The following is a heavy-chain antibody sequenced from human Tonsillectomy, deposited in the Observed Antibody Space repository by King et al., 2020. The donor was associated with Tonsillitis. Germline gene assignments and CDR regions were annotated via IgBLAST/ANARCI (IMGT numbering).Heavy chain of an antibody. CDR1: GFSFGDHD. CDR2: IRRRAHGGTT. J-gene: IGHJ4*02. V-gene: IGHV3-49*03. CDR3: STVHSWPY. Sequence: VQLVESGGGLVQSGRSLRLSCTVSGFSFGDHDMNWFRQAPGKGLDWVGFIRRRAHGGTTEYAASVKGRFTISRDDSKSIAYLQMNSLKTEDTAVYYCSTVHSWPYWGQGTLVTVSS. D-gene: IGHD6-13*01.